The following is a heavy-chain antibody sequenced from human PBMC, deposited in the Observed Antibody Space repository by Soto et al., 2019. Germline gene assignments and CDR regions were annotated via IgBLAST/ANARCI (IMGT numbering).Heavy chain of an antibody. Sequence: PGGSLKISCKGSGYSFTSYWIGWVRQMPGKGLEWMGIIYPGDSDTRYSPSFQGQVTISADKSISTAYLQWSSLKASDTAMYYCASHSPFHCSSTSCPATRNYYYGMDVWGQGTTVTVSS. D-gene: IGHD2-2*01. CDR2: IYPGDSDT. CDR1: GYSFTSYW. J-gene: IGHJ6*02. CDR3: ASHSPFHCSSTSCPATRNYYYGMDV. V-gene: IGHV5-51*01.